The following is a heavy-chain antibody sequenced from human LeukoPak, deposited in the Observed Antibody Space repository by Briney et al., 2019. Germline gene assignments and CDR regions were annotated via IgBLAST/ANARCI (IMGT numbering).Heavy chain of an antibody. CDR1: GFTFSSYA. V-gene: IGHV3-30-3*01. CDR2: ISSDGSDK. Sequence: GGSLRLSCATSGFTFSSYAMHWVRQAPGKGLEWVAVISSDGSDKYYADSVKGRFTITRDYSKNTLYLQMNSLRPEDTAVYFCARDNWYDYLADALDIWGQGTMVTVSS. CDR3: ARDNWYDYLADALDI. D-gene: IGHD1-20*01. J-gene: IGHJ3*02.